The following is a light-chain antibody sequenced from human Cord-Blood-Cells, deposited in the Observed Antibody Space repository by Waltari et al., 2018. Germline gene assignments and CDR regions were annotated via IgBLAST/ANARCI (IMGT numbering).Light chain of an antibody. CDR1: QSVSSN. CDR3: QQYNNWPLRT. Sequence: EIVMTQSPATLSVSPGERATLSCRASQSVSSNLAWYQQKPGQAPRLLIYGASTRATGIPARFSGSGSGTEFTLTISSLQSEDFAVYYCQQYNNWPLRTFGQGP. V-gene: IGKV3-15*01. J-gene: IGKJ1*01. CDR2: GAS.